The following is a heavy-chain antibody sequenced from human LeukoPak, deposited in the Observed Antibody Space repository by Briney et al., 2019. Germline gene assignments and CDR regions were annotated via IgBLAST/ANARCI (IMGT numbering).Heavy chain of an antibody. CDR2: IYYSGST. V-gene: IGHV4-31*03. Sequence: TLSLTCTVSGGSISSGGYYWSWIRQHPGKGLEWNGYIYYSGSTYCNPSLKSRVTISVDTSKNHFSLKLSSVTAADTAVYYCARGYCSSTSCYTGRVYYFDYWGQGTLVTVSS. J-gene: IGHJ4*02. CDR3: ARGYCSSTSCYTGRVYYFDY. CDR1: GGSISSGGYY. D-gene: IGHD2-2*02.